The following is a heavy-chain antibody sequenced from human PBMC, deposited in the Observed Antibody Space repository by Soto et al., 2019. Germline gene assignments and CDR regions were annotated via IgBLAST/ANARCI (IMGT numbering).Heavy chain of an antibody. CDR1: GFTLSSYA. D-gene: IGHD3-3*01. V-gene: IGHV3-23*01. CDR2: ISGSGGST. CDR3: APPRDEYYDFWSGFRPGPRYYFDY. Sequence: PGGSLRLSCAASGFTLSSYAMSWVRQAPGKGLEWVSAISGSGGSTYYADSVKGRFTISRDNSKDTLYLQMNSLRAEDTAVYYCAPPRDEYYDFWSGFRPGPRYYFDYWGQGTLVTVSS. J-gene: IGHJ4*02.